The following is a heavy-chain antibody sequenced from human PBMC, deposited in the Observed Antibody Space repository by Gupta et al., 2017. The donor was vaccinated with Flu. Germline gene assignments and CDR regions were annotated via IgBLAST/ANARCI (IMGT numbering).Heavy chain of an antibody. D-gene: IGHD3-22*01. Sequence: QVQLQQWGAGLLKPSETLSLTCAVYGGSFSGYYWTWIRQHPGKGLEWIGEINHSGSTNYNPSLKSRVTISVDTSKNQFSLKLSSVTAADTAVYYCARSSRGYYYDSSGYSTGHGRKYYFDYWGQGTLVTVSS. CDR1: GGSFSGYY. J-gene: IGHJ4*02. V-gene: IGHV4-34*01. CDR3: ARSSRGYYYDSSGYSTGHGRKYYFDY. CDR2: INHSGST.